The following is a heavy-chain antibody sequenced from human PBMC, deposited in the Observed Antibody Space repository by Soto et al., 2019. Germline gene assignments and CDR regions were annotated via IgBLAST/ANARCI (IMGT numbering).Heavy chain of an antibody. J-gene: IGHJ5*02. CDR3: AALGGVGGKSYDSGSYYDYRGWFDP. CDR2: IYSGGNT. Sequence: EVQLVESGGGLVQPGGSLRLSCAASGFTVSNNYMTWVRQAPGKGLEWVSVIYSGGNTYYAESVKGRFTISRDNAKNTLXXQMNSLRAEDTAVYYCAALGGVGGKSYDSGSYYDYRGWFDPWGQGTQVTVSS. V-gene: IGHV3-66*01. CDR1: GFTVSNNY. D-gene: IGHD3-10*01.